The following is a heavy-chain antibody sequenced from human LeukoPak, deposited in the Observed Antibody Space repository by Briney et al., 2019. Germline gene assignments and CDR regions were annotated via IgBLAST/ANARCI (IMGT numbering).Heavy chain of an antibody. V-gene: IGHV1-69*05. J-gene: IGHJ4*02. CDR1: GGTFSSYA. CDR2: TIPIFGTA. Sequence: SVKVSCKASGGTFSSYAISWVRQAPGQGLEWMGRTIPIFGTANYAQKFQGRVTITTDESTSTAYMELSSLRSEDTAVYYCARDQIAVAGNFDYWGQGTLVTVSS. CDR3: ARDQIAVAGNFDY. D-gene: IGHD6-19*01.